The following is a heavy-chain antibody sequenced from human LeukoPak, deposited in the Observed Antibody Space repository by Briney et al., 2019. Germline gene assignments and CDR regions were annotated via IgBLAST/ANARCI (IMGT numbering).Heavy chain of an antibody. Sequence: PGGSLRLSCAASGVTLSPYGMHWVRQAPGKGLEWVAVISYEGGTQHYADSVKGRFIISRDNHRNTLYLQMNILRTEDMAVYYCAKEGTPQVSTWYDLWGQGTQVIVSS. CDR2: ISYEGGTQ. V-gene: IGHV3-30*18. CDR1: GVTLSPYG. J-gene: IGHJ5*02. D-gene: IGHD3-10*01. CDR3: AKEGTPQVSTWYDL.